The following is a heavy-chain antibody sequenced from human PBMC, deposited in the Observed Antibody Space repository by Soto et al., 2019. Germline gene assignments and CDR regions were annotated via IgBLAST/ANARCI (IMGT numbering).Heavy chain of an antibody. J-gene: IGHJ4*02. CDR2: INPNNGNT. Sequence: QVQLVQSGAEVKKPGASVKVSCKASGYTFTDNGVSWMRQAPGQGLEWMGWINPNNGNTKYAQNFQGRVTMTADTSRSTAYVELRSLRSDDTAMYYCSRSSISGIFFYYYWGQGTLVTVSS. V-gene: IGHV1-18*01. CDR1: GYTFTDNG. CDR3: SRSSISGIFFYYY. D-gene: IGHD3-10*01.